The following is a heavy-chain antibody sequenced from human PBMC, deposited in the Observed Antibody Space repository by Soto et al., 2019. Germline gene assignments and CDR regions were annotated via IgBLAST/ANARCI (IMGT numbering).Heavy chain of an antibody. J-gene: IGHJ5*02. CDR2: INAGNGNT. D-gene: IGHD3-9*01. CDR3: ARDANTYYDILTGSNWFDP. CDR1: GYTFTSYA. V-gene: IGHV1-3*01. Sequence: VQLVQSGAEVKKPGASVKVSCKASGYTFTSYAMHWVRQAPGRRLEWMGWINAGNGNTKYSQKFQGRVTITRDTSASTAYMELSSLRSEDTAVYYCARDANTYYDILTGSNWFDPWGQGTLVTVSS.